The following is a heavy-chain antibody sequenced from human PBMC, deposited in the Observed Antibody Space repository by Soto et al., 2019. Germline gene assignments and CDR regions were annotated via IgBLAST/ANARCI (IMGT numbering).Heavy chain of an antibody. CDR2: IHCSGGT. J-gene: IGHJ6*02. CDR1: GGSIGVSNNF. CDR3: TRRRFGVGGVTTMDV. V-gene: IGHV4-39*01. D-gene: IGHD3-16*01. Sequence: TLSLTCPVSGGSIGVSNNFWGLIRQSAGRGLEWVGTIHCSGGTAYKPALRSGVTVCVDTYKHLSSLNLGSVTAADTAVYYCTRRRFGVGGVTTMDVWGPGTTVT.